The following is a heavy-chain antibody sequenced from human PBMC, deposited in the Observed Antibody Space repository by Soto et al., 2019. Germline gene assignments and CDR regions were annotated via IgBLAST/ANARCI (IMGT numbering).Heavy chain of an antibody. J-gene: IGHJ6*02. Sequence: GGSLRLSCAASGSTFSSYEMNWVRQAPGKGLEWVSYISSSGSTIYYADSVKGRFTISRDNAKNSLYLQMNSLRAEDTAVYYCARTNYYDSSGPPHYYYGMDVWGQGTTVTVSS. D-gene: IGHD3-22*01. CDR1: GSTFSSYE. CDR2: ISSSGSTI. CDR3: ARTNYYDSSGPPHYYYGMDV. V-gene: IGHV3-48*03.